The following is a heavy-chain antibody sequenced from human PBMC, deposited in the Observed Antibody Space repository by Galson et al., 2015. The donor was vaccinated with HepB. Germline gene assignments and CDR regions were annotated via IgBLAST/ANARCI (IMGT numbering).Heavy chain of an antibody. CDR2: ISWNSGSI. J-gene: IGHJ5*02. CDR1: GFTFDDYA. Sequence: SLRLSCAASGFTFDDYAMHWVRQAPGKGLEWVSGISWNSGSIGYADSVKGRFTISRDNAKNSLYLQMNSLRAEDTALYYCARGWMQPSPWGLGTLATVSS. V-gene: IGHV3-9*01. CDR3: ARGWMQPSP. D-gene: IGHD5-18*01.